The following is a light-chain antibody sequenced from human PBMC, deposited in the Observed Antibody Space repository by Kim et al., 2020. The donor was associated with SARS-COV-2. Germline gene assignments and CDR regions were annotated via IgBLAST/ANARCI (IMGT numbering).Light chain of an antibody. V-gene: IGKV3-15*01. CDR2: GAS. CDR3: QQYNNWPPLT. J-gene: IGKJ4*01. CDR1: QSVSSN. Sequence: SPGERATLSCRASQSVSSNLAWYQQKPGQAPRLLIYGASTRATGIPARFGGSGSGTEFTLTISSLQSEDFAVYYCQQYNNWPPLTFGGGTKVDIK.